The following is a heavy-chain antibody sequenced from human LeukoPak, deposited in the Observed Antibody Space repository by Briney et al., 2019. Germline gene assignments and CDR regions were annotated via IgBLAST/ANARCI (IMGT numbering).Heavy chain of an antibody. J-gene: IGHJ4*02. D-gene: IGHD3-22*01. CDR3: ARVGITTGYDY. CDR2: INPNSGNT. CDR1: GYTFTGYY. V-gene: IGHV1-8*02. Sequence: ASVKVSCKASGYTFTGYYMHWVRQAPGQGLEWMGWINPNSGNTGYAQKFQGRVTMTRNTSISTAYMELSSLRSEDTAVYYCARVGITTGYDYWGQGTLVTVSS.